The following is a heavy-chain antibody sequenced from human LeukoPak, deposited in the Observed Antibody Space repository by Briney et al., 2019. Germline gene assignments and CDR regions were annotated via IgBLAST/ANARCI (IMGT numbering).Heavy chain of an antibody. J-gene: IGHJ4*02. CDR2: INHSGST. CDR1: GGSFSGYY. CDR3: ARGVGYCSGGSCYLFDY. Sequence: PSETLSLTCAVYGGSFSGYYWSWIRQPPGKELEWIGEINHSGSTNYNPSLKSRVTISVDTSKNQFSLKLSSVTAADTAVYYCARGVGYCSGGSCYLFDYWGQGTLVTVSS. D-gene: IGHD2-15*01. V-gene: IGHV4-34*01.